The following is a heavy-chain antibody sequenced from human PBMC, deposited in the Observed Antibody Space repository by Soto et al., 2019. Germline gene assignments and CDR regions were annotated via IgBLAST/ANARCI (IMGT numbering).Heavy chain of an antibody. CDR2: INSDGTTA. D-gene: IGHD3-10*01. CDR3: AKDGEGVANFDY. V-gene: IGHV3-74*01. Sequence: PGGSLRLSCAASGFTFSTNLMHWVRQGPGKGLVWVSRINSDGTTAAYADSVQGRFIISRDNAKNTLYLHMTSLRGEDTAVYYCAKDGEGVANFDYWGQGTLVTVSS. J-gene: IGHJ4*02. CDR1: GFTFSTNL.